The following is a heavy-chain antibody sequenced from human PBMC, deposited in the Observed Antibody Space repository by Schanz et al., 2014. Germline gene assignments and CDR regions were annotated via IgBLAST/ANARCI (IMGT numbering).Heavy chain of an antibody. D-gene: IGHD5-12*01. CDR3: ARVDSGYDSHLYYYDYYMDV. Sequence: QVQLVESGGGVVQPGRSLRLSCAASGFTFSDYYMSWIRQAPGKGLEWVSYISSSGSTIYYADSVKGRFTISRDNAKNSLYLQMNSLRAEDTAVYYCARVDSGYDSHLYYYDYYMDVWGKGTTVTGSS. J-gene: IGHJ6*03. V-gene: IGHV3-11*01. CDR1: GFTFSDYY. CDR2: ISSSGSTI.